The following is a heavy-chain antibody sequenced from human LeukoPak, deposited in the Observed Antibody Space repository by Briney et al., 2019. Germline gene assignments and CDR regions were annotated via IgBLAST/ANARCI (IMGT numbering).Heavy chain of an antibody. CDR1: GGSISSYY. CDR2: IYTSGST. D-gene: IGHD2-2*01. CDR3: ARDLGPKYCSSTNCYRGLDPRLDI. J-gene: IGHJ3*02. V-gene: IGHV4-4*07. Sequence: SETLSLTCTVSGGSISSYYWSWIRQPAGKGLEWIGRIYTSGSTNYNPSLKSRVTMSVDTSKNQFSLKLSSVTAADTAVYYCARDLGPKYCSSTNCYRGLDPRLDIWGQGTMVTVSS.